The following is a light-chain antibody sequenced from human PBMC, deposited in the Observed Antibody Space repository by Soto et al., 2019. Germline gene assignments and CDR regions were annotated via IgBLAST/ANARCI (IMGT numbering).Light chain of an antibody. Sequence: DIQLTQSPSSLSASVGDRVTISCRASQGIANFLAWYQQKPGKAPKLLIYGASTLQSGVPSRFSGSGSGTDFTLTISSLQPEDFATYYCQQLNSFPIPVVPGTKVDIK. CDR1: QGIANF. CDR2: GAS. V-gene: IGKV1-9*01. J-gene: IGKJ3*01. CDR3: QQLNSFPIP.